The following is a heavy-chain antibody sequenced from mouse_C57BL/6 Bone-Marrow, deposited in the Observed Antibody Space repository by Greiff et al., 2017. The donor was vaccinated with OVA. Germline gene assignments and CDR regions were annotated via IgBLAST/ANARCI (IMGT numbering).Heavy chain of an antibody. Sequence: QVQLQQSGAELVRPGTSVTVSCKASGYAFTNYLIEWVKQRPGQGLEWIGVFNPGSGGTNYNEKFKGKATLTADKSSSTAYMQLSSLTSEDSAVYFCARNGYGFAYWGQGTLVTVSA. D-gene: IGHD2-2*01. CDR3: ARNGYGFAY. CDR1: GYAFTNYL. J-gene: IGHJ3*01. CDR2: FNPGSGGT. V-gene: IGHV1-54*01.